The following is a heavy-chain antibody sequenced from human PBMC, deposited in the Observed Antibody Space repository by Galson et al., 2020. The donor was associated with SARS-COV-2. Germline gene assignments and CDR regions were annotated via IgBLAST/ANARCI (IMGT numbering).Heavy chain of an antibody. D-gene: IGHD3-10*01. CDR3: VRPNVGDSIGDAFDI. V-gene: IGHV3-11*06. J-gene: IGHJ3*02. Sequence: PGKGLEWLSYFASGSTSRYTNYADSVKGRFTISRDNARNSLHLQMNSLRVEETAIYYCVRPNVGDSIGDAFDIWGQGTLVTVSS. CDR2: FASGSTSRYT.